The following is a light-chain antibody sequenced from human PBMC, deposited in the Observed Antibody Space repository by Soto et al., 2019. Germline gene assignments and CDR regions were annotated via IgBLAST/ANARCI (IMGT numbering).Light chain of an antibody. CDR1: SSDVGGYNY. J-gene: IGLJ3*02. CDR3: RSYASSSTLV. CDR2: EVS. V-gene: IGLV2-14*01. Sequence: QSALTQPASVSGSPGQSITISCTGTSSDVGGYNYVSWYQQHPGNAPKLMIYEVSYWPSGVSNRFSGSKSGNTASLTISGLQAEDEADYYCRSYASSSTLVFGGGTKLTVL.